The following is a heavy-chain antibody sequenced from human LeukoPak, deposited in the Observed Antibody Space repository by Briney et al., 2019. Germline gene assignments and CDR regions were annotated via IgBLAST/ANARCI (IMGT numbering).Heavy chain of an antibody. J-gene: IGHJ4*02. V-gene: IGHV1-8*01. Sequence: GASVKVSCKASGYTFTSYDINWVRQATGQGLGWMGWMNPNSGNTGYAQKFQGRVTMTTNTSISTVYMELSSLRSEDTAVYYCARREYGSGSYHLVYWGQGTLVTVSS. CDR1: GYTFTSYD. CDR3: ARREYGSGSYHLVY. D-gene: IGHD3-10*01. CDR2: MNPNSGNT.